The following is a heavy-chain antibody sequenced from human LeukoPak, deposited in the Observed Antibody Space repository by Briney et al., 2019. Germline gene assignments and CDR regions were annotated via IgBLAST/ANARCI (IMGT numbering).Heavy chain of an antibody. Sequence: GGSLRLSCAASGFTFSSYEMNWVRQAPGKGLEWVSYISSSGSTIYYADSVKGRFTISRDNAKNSLYLQMNSLRAEDTAVYYCARDPLSYYGSSYYFDYWGQGTLVTVSS. D-gene: IGHD3-10*01. CDR3: ARDPLSYYGSSYYFDY. CDR1: GFTFSSYE. J-gene: IGHJ4*02. V-gene: IGHV3-48*03. CDR2: ISSSGSTI.